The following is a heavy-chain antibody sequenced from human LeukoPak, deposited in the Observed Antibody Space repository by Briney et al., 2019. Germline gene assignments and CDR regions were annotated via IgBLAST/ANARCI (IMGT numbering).Heavy chain of an antibody. CDR1: GGSFSGYY. CDR2: INHSGST. D-gene: IGHD1-26*01. Sequence: PSETLSLTCAVYGGSFSGYYWSWIRQPPGKGLEWIGEINHSGSTNYNPSLKSRVTISVDTSKNQFSLKLSSVTAADTAVYCCARFGGGSYHYYFDYWGQGTLVTVSS. V-gene: IGHV4-34*01. CDR3: ARFGGGSYHYYFDY. J-gene: IGHJ4*02.